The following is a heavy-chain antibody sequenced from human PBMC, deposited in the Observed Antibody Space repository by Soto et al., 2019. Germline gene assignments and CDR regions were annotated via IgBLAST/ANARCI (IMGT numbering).Heavy chain of an antibody. Sequence: PGEALKISCKASGYSFTSYWIGWVRQMPGKGLEWMGVIYPGDSDTRYSPSFQGQVTISADKSISTAYLQWSSLKASDTAVYYCARHNEAVADTYWGQGTLVTVSS. CDR3: ARHNEAVADTY. V-gene: IGHV5-51*01. CDR1: GYSFTSYW. CDR2: IYPGDSDT. D-gene: IGHD6-19*01. J-gene: IGHJ4*02.